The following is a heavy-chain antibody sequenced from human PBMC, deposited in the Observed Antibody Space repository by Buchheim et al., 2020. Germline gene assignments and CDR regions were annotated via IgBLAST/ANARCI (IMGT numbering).Heavy chain of an antibody. Sequence: QVQLVQSGAEVKKPGSSVKVSCKASGGTFSSYTISWVRQAPGQGLEWMGRIIPILGIANYAQKFQGRVTITADKSTSTAYMELSSLRSEDTAVYYCARVFCGGDCDHYYYYGMDVWGQGTT. V-gene: IGHV1-69*02. J-gene: IGHJ6*02. CDR3: ARVFCGGDCDHYYYYGMDV. CDR2: IIPILGIA. D-gene: IGHD2-21*01. CDR1: GGTFSSYT.